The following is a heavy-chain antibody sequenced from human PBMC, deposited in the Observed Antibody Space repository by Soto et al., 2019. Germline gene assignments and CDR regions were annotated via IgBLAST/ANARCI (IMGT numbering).Heavy chain of an antibody. D-gene: IGHD4-17*01. CDR3: AKGDYGDYYYYMDV. Sequence: PGGSLRLSCAASGFTFYDYAMHWVRQAPGRGLEWVSGISWNSGSIGYADSVKGRFTISRDNAKNSLYLQMNSLRAEDTALYYCAKGDYGDYYYYMDVWGKGTTVTVSS. J-gene: IGHJ6*03. CDR2: ISWNSGSI. V-gene: IGHV3-9*01. CDR1: GFTFYDYA.